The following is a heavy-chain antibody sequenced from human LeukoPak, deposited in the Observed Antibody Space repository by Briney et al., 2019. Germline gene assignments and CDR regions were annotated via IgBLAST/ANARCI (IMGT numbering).Heavy chain of an antibody. Sequence: GGSLRLSCAASGFTFSSYLMNWARQAPGKGLEWVASINHNGNVNYYVDSVKGRFPISRDNAKHSLYLQMSNWRAEGTAVYFCARGGGLDVWGQGATVTVPS. CDR2: INHNGNVN. V-gene: IGHV3-7*03. J-gene: IGHJ6*02. D-gene: IGHD3-16*01. CDR3: ARGGGLDV. CDR1: GFTFSSYL.